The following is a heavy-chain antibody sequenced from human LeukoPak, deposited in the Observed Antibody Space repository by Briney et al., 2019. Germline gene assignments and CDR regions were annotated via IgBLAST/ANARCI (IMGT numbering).Heavy chain of an antibody. CDR2: FDPEDGET. CDR3: ATFRYYYDSSGYKY. J-gene: IGHJ4*02. D-gene: IGHD3-22*01. Sequence: GASVKVSCKVSGYTLTELSMHWVRQAPGKGLEWMGGFDPEDGETIYAQKFQGRVTMTEDTSTDTAYMELSSLRSEDTAVYYRATFRYYYDSSGYKYWGQGTLATVSS. V-gene: IGHV1-24*01. CDR1: GYTLTELS.